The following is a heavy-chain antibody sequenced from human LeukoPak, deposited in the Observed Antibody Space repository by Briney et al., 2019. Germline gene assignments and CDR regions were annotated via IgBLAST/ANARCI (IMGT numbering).Heavy chain of an antibody. V-gene: IGHV1-18*01. CDR3: ARWGRNFDDWFDP. CDR2: ISAYNGNT. D-gene: IGHD3-9*01. J-gene: IGHJ5*02. Sequence: GASVKVSCKASGYTFTNYGVIWVRQAPGQGLEWMGWISAYNGNTNYARNLQGRVTMTTDTSTTTAYMELRSLNSDDTAVYYCARWGRNFDDWFDPWGQGTLVTVSS. CDR1: GYTFTNYG.